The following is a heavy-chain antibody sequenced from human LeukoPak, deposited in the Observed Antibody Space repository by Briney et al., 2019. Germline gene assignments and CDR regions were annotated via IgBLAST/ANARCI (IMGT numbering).Heavy chain of an antibody. D-gene: IGHD3-10*01. CDR2: SDPEDGET. J-gene: IGHJ2*01. CDR3: ATRAGAVAYWYFDL. V-gene: IGHV1-24*01. Sequence: ALVKVSCKVSGYTLTELSMHWVRQAPGKGLEWMGGSDPEDGETIYAQKFQGRVTMTEDTSTDTAYMELSSLRSEDTAVYYCATRAGAVAYWYFDLWGRGTLVTVSS. CDR1: GYTLTELS.